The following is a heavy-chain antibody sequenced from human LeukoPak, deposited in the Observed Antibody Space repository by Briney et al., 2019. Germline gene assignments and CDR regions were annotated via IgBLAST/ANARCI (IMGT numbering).Heavy chain of an antibody. CDR3: AKDLKPTLNFYYMDV. Sequence: GGSLRLSCAASGFTFSSYAMSWVRQAPGKGLEWVSAISGSGGSTYYADSVKGRFTISRDNSKNTLYLQMNSLRAEDMALYYCAKDLKPTLNFYYMDVWGKGTTVTVSS. J-gene: IGHJ6*03. V-gene: IGHV3-23*01. CDR1: GFTFSSYA. CDR2: ISGSGGST. D-gene: IGHD1-14*01.